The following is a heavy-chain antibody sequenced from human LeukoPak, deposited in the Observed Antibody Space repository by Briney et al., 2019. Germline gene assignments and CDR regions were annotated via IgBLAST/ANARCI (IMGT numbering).Heavy chain of an antibody. CDR1: GGTFSSYA. J-gene: IGHJ6*03. CDR3: AAGKGVPATNSRVYYYYYMDV. CDR2: IIPIFGTA. Sequence: SVKVSCKASGGTFSSYAISWVRQAPGQGLEWMGGIIPIFGTANYAQKFQGRVTITTDESTSTAYMELSSLRSEDTAVYYCAAGKGVPATNSRVYYYYYMDVWGKGTTVTVSS. V-gene: IGHV1-69*05. D-gene: IGHD2-2*01.